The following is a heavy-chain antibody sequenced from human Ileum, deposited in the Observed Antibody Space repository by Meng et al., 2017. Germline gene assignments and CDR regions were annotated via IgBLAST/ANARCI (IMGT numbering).Heavy chain of an antibody. CDR2: IYLAGSP. CDR3: VRHGGKYFDS. D-gene: IGHD2-15*01. CDR1: GGYISISFY. Sequence: QVQLQESGPGLVEPSGTLSLTCTVSGGYISISFYWSWVLQSPGKGLEWIGQIYLAGSPNYNPSLESRVTISVDKSKNQFSLRLTSVTAADTAIFYCVRHGGKYFDSWGQGTLVTVSS. J-gene: IGHJ4*02. V-gene: IGHV4-4*02.